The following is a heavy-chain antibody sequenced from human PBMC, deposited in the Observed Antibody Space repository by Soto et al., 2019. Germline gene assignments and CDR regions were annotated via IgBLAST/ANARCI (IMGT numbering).Heavy chain of an antibody. J-gene: IGHJ6*02. V-gene: IGHV3-11*06. Sequence: GGSLSLSCAASGFTFSDYYMSWVRPAPGKGLEWVSYISSSSSYTNYADSVKGRFTISRDNAKNSLYLQMNSLRAEDTAVYYCARYRGYYYYGMDVWGQGTTVTVSS. CDR2: ISSSSSYT. D-gene: IGHD1-26*01. CDR3: ARYRGYYYYGMDV. CDR1: GFTFSDYY.